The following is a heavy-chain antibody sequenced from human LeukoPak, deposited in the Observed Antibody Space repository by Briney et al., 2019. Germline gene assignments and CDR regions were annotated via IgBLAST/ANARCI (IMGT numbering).Heavy chain of an antibody. Sequence: ASVKVSCKASGYTFTSYDINWVRQATGQGLEWMGWMNPNSGNTGYAQKFQGRVTMTRNTSISTAYMELSSLRSEDTAVYYCARGPPVLLWFGGRENWFDPWGQGTLVTVSS. CDR3: ARGPPVLLWFGGRENWFDP. D-gene: IGHD3-10*01. V-gene: IGHV1-8*01. J-gene: IGHJ5*02. CDR1: GYTFTSYD. CDR2: MNPNSGNT.